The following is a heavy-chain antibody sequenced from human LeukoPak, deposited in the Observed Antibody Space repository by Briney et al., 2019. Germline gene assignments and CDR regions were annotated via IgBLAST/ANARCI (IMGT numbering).Heavy chain of an antibody. CDR2: IYTSGST. J-gene: IGHJ4*02. CDR1: GGSISSYY. D-gene: IGHD3-9*01. Sequence: PSETLSLTCTVSGGSISSYYWSWIRQPAGKGLEWIGRIYTSGSTDYNPSLKSRVTISVDTSKNQFSLKLSSVTAADTAVYYCAREVFGILTGYYFDYWGQGTLVTVSS. V-gene: IGHV4-4*07. CDR3: AREVFGILTGYYFDY.